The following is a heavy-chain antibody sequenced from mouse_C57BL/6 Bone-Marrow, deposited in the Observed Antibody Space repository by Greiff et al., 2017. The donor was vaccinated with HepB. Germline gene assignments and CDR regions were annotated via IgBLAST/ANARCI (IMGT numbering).Heavy chain of an antibody. V-gene: IGHV5-9-1*02. CDR1: GFTFSSYA. Sequence: DVQLQESRKGLVKPGGSLKLSCAASGFTFSSYAMSWVRQTPEKRLEWVAYISSGGDYIYYADTVKGRFTISRDNARNTLYLQMSSLKSEDTAMYYCTRESLPTVYFDYWGQGTTLTVSS. J-gene: IGHJ2*01. D-gene: IGHD1-1*01. CDR2: ISSGGDYI. CDR3: TRESLPTVYFDY.